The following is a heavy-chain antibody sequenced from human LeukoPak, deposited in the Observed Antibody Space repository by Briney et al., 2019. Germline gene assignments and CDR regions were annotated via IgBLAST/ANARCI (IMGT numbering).Heavy chain of an antibody. J-gene: IGHJ4*02. CDR2: IYYSGST. Sequence: SETLSLTCTVSGGSISSGGHYWSWIRQHPGKGLEWIGYIYYSGSTYYNPSLKSRVTISVDTSKNQFSLKLSSVTAADTAVYYCARDLFEGFDYWGQGTLVTVSS. D-gene: IGHD2-15*01. CDR3: ARDLFEGFDY. V-gene: IGHV4-31*03. CDR1: GGSISSGGHY.